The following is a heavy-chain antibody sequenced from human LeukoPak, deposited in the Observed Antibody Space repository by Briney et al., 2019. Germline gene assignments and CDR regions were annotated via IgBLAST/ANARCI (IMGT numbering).Heavy chain of an antibody. CDR2: IYYSGST. CDR3: ARDLSSPDWYFDL. V-gene: IGHV4-39*07. CDR1: GGSISSSSYY. D-gene: IGHD3-16*02. J-gene: IGHJ2*01. Sequence: SETLSLTCTVSGGSISSSSYYWGWIRQPPGKGLEWIGSIYYSGSTYYNPSLKSRVTISVDTSKDQFSLKLSSVTAADTAVYYCARDLSSPDWYFDLWGRGTLVTVSS.